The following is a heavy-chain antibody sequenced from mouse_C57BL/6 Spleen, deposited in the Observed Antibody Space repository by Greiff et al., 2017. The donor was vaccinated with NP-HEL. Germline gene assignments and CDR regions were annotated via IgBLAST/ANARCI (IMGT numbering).Heavy chain of an antibody. J-gene: IGHJ4*01. D-gene: IGHD2-3*01. CDR3: AREKVGDGYQYYAMDY. CDR2: IDPSDSYT. CDR1: GYTFTSYW. V-gene: IGHV1-50*01. Sequence: QVQLQQPGAELVKPGASVKLSCKASGYTFTSYWMQWVKQRPGQGLEWIGEIDPSDSYTNYNQKFKGKATLTVDTSSSTAYMQLSSLTSEDSAVYYCAREKVGDGYQYYAMDYWGQGTSVTVSS.